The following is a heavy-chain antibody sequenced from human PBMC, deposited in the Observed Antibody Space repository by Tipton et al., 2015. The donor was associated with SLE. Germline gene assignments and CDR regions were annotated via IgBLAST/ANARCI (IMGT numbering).Heavy chain of an antibody. Sequence: LRLSCTVSGGSISSDDYYWTWIRQHPGKGLEWIGHMSYSGSTYHNPSLKSRITISVDTSKNHFSLKLSSVTAADTAVYYCARGGVGGYDYFDHWGQGTLVTVSS. V-gene: IGHV4-31*02. D-gene: IGHD5-12*01. CDR1: GGSISSDDYY. CDR2: MSYSGST. J-gene: IGHJ4*02. CDR3: ARGGVGGYDYFDH.